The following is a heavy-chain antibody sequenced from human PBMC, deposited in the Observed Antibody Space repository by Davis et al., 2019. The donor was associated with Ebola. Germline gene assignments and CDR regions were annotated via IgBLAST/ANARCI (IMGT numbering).Heavy chain of an antibody. V-gene: IGHV3-30*02. Sequence: GGSRRPSGTALGTVFTDYCVRCLRLAAGELPEWVDLIRSVSGTKNDAESVSGRFTMSRDNSKDTLYLQMRSLRTEDTAVYYCVKDRFTVVVVRGGFDYWGQGTLVTVSS. CDR3: VKDRFTVVVVRGGFDY. J-gene: IGHJ4*02. CDR2: IRSVSGTK. D-gene: IGHD2-15*01. CDR1: GTVFTDYC.